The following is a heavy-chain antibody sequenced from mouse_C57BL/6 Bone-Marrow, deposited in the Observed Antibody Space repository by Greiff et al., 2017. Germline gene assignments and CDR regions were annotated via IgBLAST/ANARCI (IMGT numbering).Heavy chain of an antibody. D-gene: IGHD1-1*01. V-gene: IGHV1-81*01. J-gene: IGHJ2*01. CDR2: IYPRSGNT. CDR3: ARAKGYYDGSSADY. Sequence: VQLQQSGAELARPGASVKLSCKASGYTFTSYGISWVKQRTGQGLEWIGEIYPRSGNTYYNEKFKGKATLTADKSSSTAYMELRSLTSEDSAVYFCARAKGYYDGSSADYWGQGTTLTVSS. CDR1: GYTFTSYG.